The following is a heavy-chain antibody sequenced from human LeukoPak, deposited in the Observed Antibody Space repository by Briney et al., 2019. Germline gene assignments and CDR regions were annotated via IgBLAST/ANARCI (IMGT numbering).Heavy chain of an antibody. Sequence: SVKLSCKASGGTFSSYAISWVRQATGHGLEWRGGMIPIFGTANYAQKFQGRVTITTDESTSTAYMELSSLRSEDTAVYYGGRAKRDGYNDWGYWGQGNLFTVSS. CDR3: GRAKRDGYNDWGY. V-gene: IGHV1-69*05. CDR1: GGTFSSYA. J-gene: IGHJ4*02. D-gene: IGHD5-24*01. CDR2: MIPIFGTA.